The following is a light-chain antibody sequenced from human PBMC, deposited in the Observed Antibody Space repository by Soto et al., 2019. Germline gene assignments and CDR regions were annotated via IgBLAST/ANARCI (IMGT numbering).Light chain of an antibody. V-gene: IGKV3-20*01. CDR1: QSVSSNY. CDR2: GAS. CDR3: QQYDTSPLT. Sequence: EIVLTQSPGTLSLSPGERATLSCRASQSVSSNYLAWYQQKRGQAPRLLIYGASCRATGIPTRFSGSGSGTDFTITISRLEPEDFAVYYCQQYDTSPLTFGQGTKVEI. J-gene: IGKJ1*01.